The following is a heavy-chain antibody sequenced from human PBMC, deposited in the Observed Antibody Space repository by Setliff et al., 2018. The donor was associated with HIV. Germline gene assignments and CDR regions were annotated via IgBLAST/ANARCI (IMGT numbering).Heavy chain of an antibody. CDR3: ATSYGSGVAPFDY. CDR2: TIPVLSMS. J-gene: IGHJ4*02. CDR1: GGTFSNYA. Sequence: GASVKVSCKASGGTFSNYAFSWVRQAPGQGLEWMGRTIPVLSMSNFAHKFQGRGTITADKSTNTAYLRLSGLTSDDTAIYYCATSYGSGVAPFDYWGQGTLVTVSS. D-gene: IGHD3-10*01. V-gene: IGHV1-69*04.